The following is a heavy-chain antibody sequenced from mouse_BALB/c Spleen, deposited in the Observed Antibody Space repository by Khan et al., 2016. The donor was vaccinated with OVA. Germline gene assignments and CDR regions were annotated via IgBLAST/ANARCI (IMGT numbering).Heavy chain of an antibody. CDR3: ARREAWYDLDY. J-gene: IGHJ2*01. CDR2: IYPGTDNT. D-gene: IGHD2-14*01. Sequence: QVQLKQSGAELVRPGTSVKLSCKTSGYIFTSYWIHWVKQRSGQGLEWIARIYPGTDNTYYSEKFKDKATLTADTSSSTAYLQLSSLKSEDSAVFFCARREAWYDLDYWGQGTTLTVSS. V-gene: IGHV1-76*01. CDR1: GYIFTSYW.